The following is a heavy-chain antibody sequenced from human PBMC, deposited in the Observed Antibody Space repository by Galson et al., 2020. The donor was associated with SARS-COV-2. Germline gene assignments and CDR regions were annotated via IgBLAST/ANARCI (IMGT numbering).Heavy chain of an antibody. V-gene: IGHV3-30-3*01. J-gene: IGHJ4*02. Sequence: GESLKISCAASGFTLSRYAMHWVRQAPGKGLEWVAVISYDGSNKYYAHSVKGRFTISRDNSKNTLYLQMNSLRAEDTAVYYCARDKSGSYSYFDYWGQGTLVTVAS. CDR3: ARDKSGSYSYFDY. CDR1: GFTLSRYA. CDR2: ISYDGSNK. D-gene: IGHD1-26*01.